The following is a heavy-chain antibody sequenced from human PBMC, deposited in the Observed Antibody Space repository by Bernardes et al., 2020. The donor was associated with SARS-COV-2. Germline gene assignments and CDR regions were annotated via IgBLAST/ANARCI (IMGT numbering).Heavy chain of an antibody. V-gene: IGHV1-18*01. CDR2: LSSYNVNT. CDR3: ARLPCSSTSCYDHYYGMDV. J-gene: IGHJ6*02. CDR1: GYTFTSYG. Sequence: ASVKVSCMASGYTFTSYGISWVRQAPGQGLEWMGWLSSYNVNTNYAQKYQGRVTMNTDTSTSTAYMELRSLRSDDTAVYYCARLPCSSTSCYDHYYGMDVWGQGTTVTVSS. D-gene: IGHD2-2*01.